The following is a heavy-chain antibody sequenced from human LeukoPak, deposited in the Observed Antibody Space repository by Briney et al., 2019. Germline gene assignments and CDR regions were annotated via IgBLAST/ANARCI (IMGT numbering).Heavy chain of an antibody. CDR3: ARDRRVPTDDYSNYASVFDY. CDR2: IIPIFGTA. J-gene: IGHJ4*02. Sequence: SVKVSCKASGGTFSSYVISWVRQAPGQGLEWMGRIIPIFGTANYAQKFQGRVTVTTDESTSTAYMELSSLRSEDTAVYYCARDRRVPTDDYSNYASVFDYWGQGTLVTVSS. V-gene: IGHV1-69*05. D-gene: IGHD4-11*01. CDR1: GGTFSSYV.